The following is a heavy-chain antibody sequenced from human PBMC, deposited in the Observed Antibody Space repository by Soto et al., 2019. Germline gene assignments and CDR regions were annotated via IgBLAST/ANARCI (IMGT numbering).Heavy chain of an antibody. CDR2: IIPIFGTA. V-gene: IGHV1-69*13. CDR3: AFHYYDSSGYYFRGAKIDY. CDR1: GGTFSSYA. Sequence: SVKVSCKASGGTFSSYAISWVRQAPGQGLEWMGGIIPIFGTANYAQKFQGRVTITADESTSTAYMELSSLRSEDTAVYYCAFHYYDSSGYYFRGAKIDYWGQGTLVTVSS. J-gene: IGHJ4*02. D-gene: IGHD3-22*01.